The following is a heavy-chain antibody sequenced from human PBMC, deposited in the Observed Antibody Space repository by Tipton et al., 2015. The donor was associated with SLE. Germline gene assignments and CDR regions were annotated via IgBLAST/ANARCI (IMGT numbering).Heavy chain of an antibody. CDR2: FHYSGST. Sequence: TLSLTCAVSGGSISSYSWTWIRRTPGKGLEWIGYFHYSGSTNYNPSLRSRVTMSVDTSKSQFSLKLNSITAADTAVYYCARGTYYFDYWGQGTLVTVSS. V-gene: IGHV4-59*08. CDR1: GGSISSYS. CDR3: ARGTYYFDY. J-gene: IGHJ4*02.